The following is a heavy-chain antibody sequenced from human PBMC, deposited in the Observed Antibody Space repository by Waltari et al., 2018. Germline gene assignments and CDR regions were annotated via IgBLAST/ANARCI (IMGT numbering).Heavy chain of an antibody. CDR2: IHHSGNT. V-gene: IGHV4-38-2*02. Sequence: QVQLQESGPGLVKPSETLSLTCTVSGYAISSGYYWGWIRQPPGQALEWIGSIHHSGNTYFNPSRKSRVTISVDTSKNQFSLRLSSVTAADTAIYYCARAPMTGAAAGTFDCWGQGTLVTVSS. CDR1: GYAISSGYY. J-gene: IGHJ4*02. D-gene: IGHD6-13*01. CDR3: ARAPMTGAAAGTFDC.